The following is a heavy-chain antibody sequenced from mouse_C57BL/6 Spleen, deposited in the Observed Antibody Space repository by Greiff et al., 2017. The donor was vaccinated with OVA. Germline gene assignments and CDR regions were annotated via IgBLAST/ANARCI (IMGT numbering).Heavy chain of an antibody. D-gene: IGHD3-2*02. CDR1: GYTFTSYW. V-gene: IGHV1-50*01. CDR3: ARSGLDSSGREGY. Sequence: QVQLQQPGAELVKPGASVKLSCKASGYTFTSYWMQWVKQRPGQGLEWIGEIDPSDGYTNYNQKFKGKATLTVDTSSSTAYMQLSSLTSEDSAVYYCARSGLDSSGREGYWGKGTSVTVAS. CDR2: IDPSDGYT. J-gene: IGHJ4*01.